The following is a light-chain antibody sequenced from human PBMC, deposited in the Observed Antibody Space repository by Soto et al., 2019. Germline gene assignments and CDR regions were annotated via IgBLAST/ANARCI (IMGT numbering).Light chain of an antibody. CDR2: DAS. CDR3: QQYHNWPWT. V-gene: IGKV3-15*01. CDR1: QSIRSY. Sequence: ENVITRFPAILTVSPGVSATLSCTASQSIRSYLAWYQQKPGQAPRLLIFDASTRATGIPARFSGSGSGTEFTLTISSLQSEDFAFYYCQQYHNWPWTFGQGTKVDIK. J-gene: IGKJ1*01.